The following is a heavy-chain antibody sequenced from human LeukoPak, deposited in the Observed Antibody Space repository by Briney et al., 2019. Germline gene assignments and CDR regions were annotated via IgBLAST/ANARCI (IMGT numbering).Heavy chain of an antibody. CDR1: GGSISSSSYY. CDR2: IYYSGST. J-gene: IGHJ6*03. Sequence: PSETLSLTCTVSGGSISSSSYYWGWIRQPPGKGLEWIGSIYYSGSTYYNPSLKSRVTISVDTSKNQFSLKLRSVTAADTAVYYCARVFDSGSQAYFYYMDVWGKGTTVTIFS. D-gene: IGHD3-10*01. V-gene: IGHV4-39*07. CDR3: ARVFDSGSQAYFYYMDV.